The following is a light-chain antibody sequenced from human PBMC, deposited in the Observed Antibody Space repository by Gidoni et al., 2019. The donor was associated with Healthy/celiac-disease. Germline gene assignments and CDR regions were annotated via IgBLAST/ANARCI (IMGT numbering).Light chain of an antibody. V-gene: IGKV3-15*01. J-gene: IGKJ1*01. CDR3: QQYNNWPPWT. CDR2: GAS. Sequence: ELVTTHSTATLSVSPGERATLSCRASQSVSSNLAWYQQKPGQAPRLLIYGASTRATGIPARFSGSGSGTEFTLTISSLQSEDFAVYYCQQYNNWPPWTLXQXTKVEIK. CDR1: QSVSSN.